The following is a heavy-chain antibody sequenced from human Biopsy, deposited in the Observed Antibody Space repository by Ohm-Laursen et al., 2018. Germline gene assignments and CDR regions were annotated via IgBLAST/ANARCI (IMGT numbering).Heavy chain of an antibody. V-gene: IGHV3-30*03. J-gene: IGHJ2*01. Sequence: RSLRLSCAASGFTFTSYAMHWVRQAPGKGLEWVAVISYDGSGEYYADSLQGRFIISRDNPKNTVDLQMNSLRAEDTAVYFCARAGKRWDYSTYFSWHFDLWGRGTLVTVSS. CDR3: ARAGKRWDYSTYFSWHFDL. CDR2: ISYDGSGE. CDR1: GFTFTSYA. D-gene: IGHD4-11*01.